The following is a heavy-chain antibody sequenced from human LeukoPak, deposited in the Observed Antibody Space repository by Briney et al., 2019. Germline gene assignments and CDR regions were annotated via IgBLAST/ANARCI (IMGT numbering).Heavy chain of an antibody. CDR1: GFTFDDCA. V-gene: IGHV3-9*01. CDR3: ATGWCSSTSCYGAFDI. J-gene: IGHJ3*02. D-gene: IGHD2-2*01. Sequence: GGSLRLSCAASGFTFDDCAMHWVRQAPGKGLEWVSGISWNSGSIGYADSVKGRFTISRDNAKNSLYLQMNSLRAEDTALYYCATGWCSSTSCYGAFDIWGQGTMVTVSS. CDR2: ISWNSGSI.